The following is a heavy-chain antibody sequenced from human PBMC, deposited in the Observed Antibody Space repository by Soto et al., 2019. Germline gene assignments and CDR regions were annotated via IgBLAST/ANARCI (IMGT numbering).Heavy chain of an antibody. Sequence: PSETLSLTCAVNGGSFSGYYWSWVRQPPGRGLEWIGEINHSGRTNLNPSLKSRVITSVDTSKNHFSLRLSSVTAADTAVYYCAGVSTAKNAFDIWGQGIMVTVSS. CDR1: GGSFSGYY. J-gene: IGHJ3*02. CDR3: AGVSTAKNAFDI. CDR2: INHSGRT. V-gene: IGHV4-34*01. D-gene: IGHD2-21*02.